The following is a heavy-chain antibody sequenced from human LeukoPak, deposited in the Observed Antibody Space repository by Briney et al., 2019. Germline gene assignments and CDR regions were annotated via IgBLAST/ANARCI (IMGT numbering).Heavy chain of an antibody. J-gene: IGHJ6*02. V-gene: IGHV3-48*01. CDR2: ISSSSNTI. CDR1: GFTFSSYS. CDR3: ARVAYCGGDCHYYGMDV. Sequence: GGSLRLSCAASGFTFSSYSMNWVRQAPGKGLEWVSYISSSSNTIYYADSVKGRFTISRDNAKNSLYLQMNSLRAEDTAVYYCARVAYCGGDCHYYGMDVWGQGTTVTVSS. D-gene: IGHD2-21*02.